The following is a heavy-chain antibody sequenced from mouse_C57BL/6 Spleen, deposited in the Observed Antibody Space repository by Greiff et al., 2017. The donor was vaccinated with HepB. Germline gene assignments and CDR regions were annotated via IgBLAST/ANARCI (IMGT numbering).Heavy chain of an antibody. CDR3: ARRGIYYDYDGNAMDY. Sequence: EVQLVESGGGLVQPGGSLKLSCAASGFTFSDYYMYWVRQTPEKRLEWVAYISNGGGSTYYPDTVKGRFTISRDNAKNTLYLQMSRLKSEDTAMYYCARRGIYYDYDGNAMDYWGQGTSVTVSS. V-gene: IGHV5-12*01. CDR2: ISNGGGST. D-gene: IGHD2-4*01. CDR1: GFTFSDYY. J-gene: IGHJ4*01.